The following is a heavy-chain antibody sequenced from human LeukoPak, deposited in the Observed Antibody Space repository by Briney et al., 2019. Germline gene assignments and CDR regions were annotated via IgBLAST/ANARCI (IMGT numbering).Heavy chain of an antibody. J-gene: IGHJ5*02. CDR1: GGSISSGGYS. CDR2: IYHSGST. CDR3: ARDPNGLNWFDP. D-gene: IGHD4/OR15-4a*01. V-gene: IGHV4-30-2*01. Sequence: PSQTLSLTCAVSGGSISSGGYSWSWIRQPPGKGLEWIGYIYHSGSTYYNPSLKSRVTMTEDRSNNQFSLKLSSVTAADAAVYYCARDPNGLNWFDPWGQGTLVTVSS.